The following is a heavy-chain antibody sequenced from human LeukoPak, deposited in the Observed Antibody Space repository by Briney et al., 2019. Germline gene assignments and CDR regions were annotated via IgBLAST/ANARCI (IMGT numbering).Heavy chain of an antibody. CDR2: ISFSGSPT. Sequence: GGSLRLSCAASGFTFSDYYMSWIRQAPGKGLEWVSYISFSGSPTQYADSVKGRFTISRDNAKNSLYLQMNSLRDEDTAVYYCARAVSEYGDYGPGTLDAFDIWGQGTMVTVSS. CDR3: ARAVSEYGDYGPGTLDAFDI. D-gene: IGHD4-17*01. V-gene: IGHV3-11*01. CDR1: GFTFSDYY. J-gene: IGHJ3*02.